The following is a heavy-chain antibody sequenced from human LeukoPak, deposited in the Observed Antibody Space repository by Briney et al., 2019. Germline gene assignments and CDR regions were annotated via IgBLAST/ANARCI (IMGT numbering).Heavy chain of an antibody. CDR1: GFTVSSNY. V-gene: IGHV3-53*01. J-gene: IGHJ4*02. CDR3: AKTLTGYCTSTSCPFLDY. CDR2: IGARGHDT. D-gene: IGHD2-2*01. Sequence: GGSLRLSCAASGFTVSSNYMTWVRQAPGKGLEWVSSIGARGHDTYNADSVKGRFTISRDNSKDTLYLQMNSLRAGDTAVYYCAKTLTGYCTSTSCPFLDYWGQGTLVTVSS.